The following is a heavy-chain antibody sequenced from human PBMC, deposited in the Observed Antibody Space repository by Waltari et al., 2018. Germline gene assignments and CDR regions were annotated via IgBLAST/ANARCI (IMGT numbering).Heavy chain of an antibody. D-gene: IGHD1-26*01. CDR2: SKNKANSYTT. V-gene: IGHV3-72*01. CDR3: VRSSSGSFDY. CDR1: GFTFSDHY. Sequence: EVQLVESGGGLVQPGGSLQLSCATSGFTFSDHYMDWVRQAPGKGLEWVGRSKNKANSYTTEYAASVKGRFTISRDDSKTSLYLQMNSLKTEDTAVYHCVRSSSGSFDYWGQGTLVTVSS. J-gene: IGHJ4*02.